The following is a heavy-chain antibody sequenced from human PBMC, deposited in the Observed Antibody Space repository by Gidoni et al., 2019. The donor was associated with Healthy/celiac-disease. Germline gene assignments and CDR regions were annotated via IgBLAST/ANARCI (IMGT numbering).Heavy chain of an antibody. V-gene: IGHV1-69*06. CDR3: ARGWAKPDGRAFDI. CDR1: GGTFSSYA. Sequence: QVQLLQSGAEVKKPGSSVKVSCKASGGTFSSYAISWVRQAPGQGLEWMGGIIPIFGTANYAQKFQGRVTITADKSTSTAYMELSSLRSEDTAVYYCARGWAKPDGRAFDIWGQGTMVTVSS. D-gene: IGHD3-16*01. CDR2: IIPIFGTA. J-gene: IGHJ3*02.